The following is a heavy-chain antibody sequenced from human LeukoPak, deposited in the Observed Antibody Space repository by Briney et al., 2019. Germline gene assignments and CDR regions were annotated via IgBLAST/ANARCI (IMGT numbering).Heavy chain of an antibody. CDR2: ISSSGSGGNT. D-gene: IGHD2-2*01. Sequence: GGSLRLSCAASGFTFSSYAMSWARQAPGKGLEWVSGISSSGSGGNTYYADFVKGRFTISRDSSKNTLFLQMNSLRAKDTAVYYCARAALDHCSSTSCRFAGLDYWGQGTLVTVSS. V-gene: IGHV3-23*01. J-gene: IGHJ4*02. CDR1: GFTFSSYA. CDR3: ARAALDHCSSTSCRFAGLDY.